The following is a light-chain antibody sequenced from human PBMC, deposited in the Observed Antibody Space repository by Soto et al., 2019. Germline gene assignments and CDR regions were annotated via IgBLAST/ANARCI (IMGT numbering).Light chain of an antibody. CDR1: QSVSISY. J-gene: IGKJ4*01. V-gene: IGKV3-20*01. Sequence: EVVLTQSPDTLSLSPGETATLSCRASQSVSISYLAWYQQRPGQAPRLLIYGASSRATGIPDRFSGSGSGTDFTLTINRLEPEDFAVYYCQQYDSSPPFALTFGGGTKVEIK. CDR2: GAS. CDR3: QQYDSSPPFALT.